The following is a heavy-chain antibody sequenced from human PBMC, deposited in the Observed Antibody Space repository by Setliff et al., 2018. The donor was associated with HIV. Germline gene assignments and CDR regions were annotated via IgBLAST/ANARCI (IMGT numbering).Heavy chain of an antibody. CDR3: ARARITMTGGRLEPYAFDR. CDR2: INPSGGST. J-gene: IGHJ3*01. CDR1: GYTFTSYY. D-gene: IGHD3-22*01. V-gene: IGHV1-46*01. Sequence: ASVKVSCKASGYTFTSYYMHWVRQAPGQGLEWMGIINPSGGSTSYAQKFQGRVTMTRDTSTSTVYMELSSLRSEDTAVYYCARARITMTGGRLEPYAFDRWGQGTKVTVSS.